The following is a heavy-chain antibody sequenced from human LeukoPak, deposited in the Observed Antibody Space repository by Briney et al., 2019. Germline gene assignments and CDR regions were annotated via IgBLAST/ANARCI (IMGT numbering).Heavy chain of an antibody. CDR2: IKQDGSEK. V-gene: IGHV3-7*01. CDR1: GFTFSSYW. CDR3: ARGITMIDTYYYYMDV. D-gene: IGHD3-22*01. J-gene: IGHJ6*03. Sequence: GGSLRLSCAASGFTFSSYWMSWVRQAPGKGLEWVANIKQDGSEKYYVDSVKGRFTISRDNAKNSLYLQMNSLRAEDTAVYYCARGITMIDTYYYYMDVRGKGTTVTVSS.